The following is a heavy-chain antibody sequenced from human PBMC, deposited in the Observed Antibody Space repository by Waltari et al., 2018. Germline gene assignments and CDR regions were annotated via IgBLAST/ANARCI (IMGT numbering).Heavy chain of an antibody. J-gene: IGHJ4*02. CDR1: GFTFSSYA. V-gene: IGHV3-23*01. CDR3: AKVGYCSSTSCHKASHFDY. D-gene: IGHD2-2*01. CDR2: ISGSGGST. Sequence: EVQLLESGGGLVQPGGSLRLSCAASGFTFSSYAMSWVRQAPGKGLEWVSAISGSGGSTYYADSVKGRFTISRDNSKNTLYLQMNSLRAEDTAVYYCAKVGYCSSTSCHKASHFDYWGQGTLVTVSS.